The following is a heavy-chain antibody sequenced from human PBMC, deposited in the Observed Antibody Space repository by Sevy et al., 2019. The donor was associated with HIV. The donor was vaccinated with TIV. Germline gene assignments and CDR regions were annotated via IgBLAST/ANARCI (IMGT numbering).Heavy chain of an antibody. V-gene: IGHV4-38-2*02. Sequence: ETLSLTCTVSGYSISSGYYWGWIRQPPGKGLEWIGSIYHSGSTYYNPSLKSRVTISVDTSKNQFSLKLSSVTAADTAVYYCARVDSSGFYFDYWGQGTLVTVSS. CDR1: GYSISSGYY. D-gene: IGHD3-22*01. CDR2: IYHSGST. CDR3: ARVDSSGFYFDY. J-gene: IGHJ4*02.